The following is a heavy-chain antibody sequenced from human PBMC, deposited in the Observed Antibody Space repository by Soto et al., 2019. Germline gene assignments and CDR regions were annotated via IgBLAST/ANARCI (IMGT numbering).Heavy chain of an antibody. Sequence: QLQLQESGPGLVKPSETLSLTCTVSGGSISSSTYYWGWIRQPPGKGLEWIGSIYFRGSTYYNPSLMSRVTVSVDTSKKQCSLKLTSVTAAVTAVYYCAREILTGYYPAGWFDPCGQGTLVTVSA. CDR3: AREILTGYYPAGWFDP. CDR1: GGSISSSTYY. J-gene: IGHJ5*02. V-gene: IGHV4-39*02. D-gene: IGHD3-9*01. CDR2: IYFRGST.